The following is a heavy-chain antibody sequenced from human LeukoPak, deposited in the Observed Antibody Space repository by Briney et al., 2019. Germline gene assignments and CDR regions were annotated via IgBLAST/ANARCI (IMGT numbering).Heavy chain of an antibody. CDR1: GGSISSYY. D-gene: IGHD2-2*03. CDR3: ARHSRLDKSSLSLADY. V-gene: IGHV4-59*08. J-gene: IGHJ4*02. CDR2: IYYSGST. Sequence: SETLSLTCTVSGGSISSYYWSWIRQPPGKGLEWIGYIYYSGSTNYNPSLKSRVTISVDTSKNQFSLKLGAVPAADTAVYYCARHSRLDKSSLSLADYWGQGTLVTVSS.